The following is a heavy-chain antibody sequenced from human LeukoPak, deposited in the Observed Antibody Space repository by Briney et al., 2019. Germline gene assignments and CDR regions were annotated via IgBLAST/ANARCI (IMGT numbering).Heavy chain of an antibody. Sequence: TETMSLTCTVADGTISSSRYNWGGIRQPPGKGLEWIGSIYYSGSTYYNPSLKSRVTISVDTSKNQFSLKLSSVTAADTAVYYCARGGAGGSGSFSPQYNWFDPWGQGTLVTVSS. CDR1: DGTISSSRYN. J-gene: IGHJ5*02. CDR3: ARGGAGGSGSFSPQYNWFDP. D-gene: IGHD3-10*01. V-gene: IGHV4-39*01. CDR2: IYYSGST.